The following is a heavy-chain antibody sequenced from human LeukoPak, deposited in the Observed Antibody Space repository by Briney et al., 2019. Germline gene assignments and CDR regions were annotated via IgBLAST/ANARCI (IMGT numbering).Heavy chain of an antibody. J-gene: IGHJ4*02. D-gene: IGHD3-10*01. CDR3: ARVPIIRGVIED. Sequence: HSQTLSLTCAISGDSFSSNSAAWNWIRQSSSRGLEWLGRTYYRSKWYNDYAVSVKSRITINPDTSKNQFSLKLSSVTAADTAVFYCARVPIIRGVIEDWGQGTLVSVSS. CDR2: TYYRSKWYN. CDR1: GDSFSSNSAA. V-gene: IGHV6-1*01.